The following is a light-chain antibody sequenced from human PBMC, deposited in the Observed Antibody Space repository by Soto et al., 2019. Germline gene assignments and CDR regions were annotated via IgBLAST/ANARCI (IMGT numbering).Light chain of an antibody. CDR3: QSYDSTLSARYV. J-gene: IGLJ1*01. V-gene: IGLV1-40*01. CDR2: GNT. CDR1: DSNIGTHV. Sequence: QSGLTQPPSASGTPGQRVTISCSGGDSNIGTHVVNWYQQVPGTAPKLLIVGNTIRPSGVPDRFSASTSGTSASLAITGLQAEDEGDYYCQSYDSTLSARYVFGTGTKLTVL.